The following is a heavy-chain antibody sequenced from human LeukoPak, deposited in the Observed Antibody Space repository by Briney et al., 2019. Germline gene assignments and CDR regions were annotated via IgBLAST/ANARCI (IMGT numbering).Heavy chain of an antibody. J-gene: IGHJ4*02. V-gene: IGHV1-8*03. CDR3: ARSGRGTYYYFDL. D-gene: IGHD1-26*01. CDR2: MNPNSGNT. Sequence: ASVKVSCKASGYTFTTYDINWVRQATGRGLEWMGWMNPNSGNTGYAQKFQGRVTITRDTSISTAYMELSSLRSEDTAVYYCARSGRGTYYYFDLWGQGTLVTVSS. CDR1: GYTFTTYD.